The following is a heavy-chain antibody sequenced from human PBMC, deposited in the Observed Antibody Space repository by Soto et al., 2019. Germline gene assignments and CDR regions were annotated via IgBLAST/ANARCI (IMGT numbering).Heavy chain of an antibody. CDR3: ARWFTYGNFDYFDY. D-gene: IGHD3-10*01. Sequence: PGRSLRLSCAASGVTFSSYWMHWFRKAPGKGLVWVSRINSDGRSTTYADSVKGRFTISKDNAKNTLYLQMNGLRAEDTAVYYCARWFTYGNFDYFDYWGQGTQVTVSS. CDR1: GVTFSSYW. J-gene: IGHJ4*02. CDR2: INSDGRST. V-gene: IGHV3-74*01.